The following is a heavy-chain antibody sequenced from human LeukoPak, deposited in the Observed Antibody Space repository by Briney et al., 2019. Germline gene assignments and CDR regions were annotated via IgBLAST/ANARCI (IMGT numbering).Heavy chain of an antibody. CDR3: ARTLDSRRYIVRRPYSMDV. CDR2: INHSGST. J-gene: IGHJ6*02. CDR1: GGSFSGYY. D-gene: IGHD3-22*01. V-gene: IGHV4-34*01. Sequence: PSETLSLTCAVYGGSFSGYYWNWISQPPGKGLEWIGEINHSGSTTYNRSLKSRVPISLDTSKNQFSLKLSSVTAADTAVYYCARTLDSRRYIVRRPYSMDVWGQGTTVTVSS.